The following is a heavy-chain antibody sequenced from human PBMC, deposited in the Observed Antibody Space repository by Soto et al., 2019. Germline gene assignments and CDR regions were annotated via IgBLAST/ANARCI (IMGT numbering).Heavy chain of an antibody. CDR1: GYTFTDSY. D-gene: IGHD1-1*01. CDR3: ARGGTTSLDY. J-gene: IGHJ4*02. Sequence: ASVKVSCMTSGYTFTDSYMHWVRHAPGQGLEWMGRINPNSGGPISAQKFQGRVTMTRDTSISTAYLELSRLRSDDTAVYYCARGGTTSLDYWGQGTQVTVSS. CDR2: INPNSGGP. V-gene: IGHV1-2*06.